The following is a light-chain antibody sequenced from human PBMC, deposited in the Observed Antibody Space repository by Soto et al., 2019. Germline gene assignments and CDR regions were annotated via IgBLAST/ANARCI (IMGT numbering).Light chain of an antibody. J-gene: IGKJ2*01. CDR3: QHYESSLPSYT. CDR1: QSLASNY. Sequence: EIVLTQSPGTLSLSPGERATLSCRASQSLASNYLAWYQQKPGQAPRLLIYTASTRATGIPDRFSGSGSGTYFTLTISRLEPEDFAVYYCQHYESSLPSYTFGQGTKLEVK. CDR2: TAS. V-gene: IGKV3-20*01.